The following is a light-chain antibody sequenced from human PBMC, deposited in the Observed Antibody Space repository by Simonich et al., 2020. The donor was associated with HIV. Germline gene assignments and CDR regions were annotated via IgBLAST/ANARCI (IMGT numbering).Light chain of an antibody. J-gene: IGKJ3*01. CDR2: AAS. V-gene: IGKV1-5*01. Sequence: DIQMTQSPSTLSASVGDRVTITCRASQSIVTWLAWFQQKPGKAPKLLIYAASTLQSGVPSRFSGSGSGTEFTLTISSLQPEDFATYYCQQLNSFTFGPGTKVDIK. CDR3: QQLNSFT. CDR1: QSIVTW.